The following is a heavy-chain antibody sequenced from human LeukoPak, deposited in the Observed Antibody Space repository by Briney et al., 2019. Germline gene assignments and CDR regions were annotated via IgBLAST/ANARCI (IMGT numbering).Heavy chain of an antibody. CDR2: ISYDGSNK. CDR3: AKDLDSSGYYPSPIDY. D-gene: IGHD3-22*01. J-gene: IGHJ4*02. Sequence: GGSPRLSCAASGFTFSSYGMHWVRQAPGKGLEWVAVISYDGSNKYYADSVKGRFTISRDNSKNTLYLQMNSLRAEDTAVYYCAKDLDSSGYYPSPIDYWGQGTLVTVSS. CDR1: GFTFSSYG. V-gene: IGHV3-30*18.